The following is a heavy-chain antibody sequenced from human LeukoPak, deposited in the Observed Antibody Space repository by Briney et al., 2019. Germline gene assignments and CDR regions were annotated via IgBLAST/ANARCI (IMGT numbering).Heavy chain of an antibody. Sequence: PGGSLRLSCAASRFTFTNYGMHWVRQAPGKGLEWVAYIASDGNYRDYVDSVRGRFTVSRDNSKNTLYLQMDSLRAEDTAVYYCANLPYNWNEYFDDYWGQGTLVTVSS. CDR3: ANLPYNWNEYFDDY. J-gene: IGHJ4*02. CDR2: IASDGNYR. D-gene: IGHD1-1*01. CDR1: RFTFTNYG. V-gene: IGHV3-30*02.